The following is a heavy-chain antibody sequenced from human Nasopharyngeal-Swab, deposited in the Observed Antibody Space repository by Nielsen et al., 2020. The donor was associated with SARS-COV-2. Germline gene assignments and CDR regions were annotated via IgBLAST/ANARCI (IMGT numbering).Heavy chain of an antibody. V-gene: IGHV4-39*01. Sequence: RQAPGKGLEWIGSIYYSGSTYYNPSLKSRVTISVDTSKNQFSLKLSSVTAADTAVYYCARLGYGGSNWFDPWGQGTLVTVSS. CDR2: IYYSGST. D-gene: IGHD4-23*01. J-gene: IGHJ5*02. CDR3: ARLGYGGSNWFDP.